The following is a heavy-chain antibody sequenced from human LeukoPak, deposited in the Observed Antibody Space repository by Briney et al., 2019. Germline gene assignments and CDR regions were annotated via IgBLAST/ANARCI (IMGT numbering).Heavy chain of an antibody. D-gene: IGHD3-3*01. CDR2: INHSGST. CDR1: GGSFSGYY. CDR3: ASLYYDFWSGSPGYYYGMDV. Sequence: SETLSLTCAVYGGSFSGYYWSWIRQPPGKGLEWIGEINHSGSTNYNPSLKSRVTISVDTSKNQFSLKLSSVTAADTAVYYCASLYYDFWSGSPGYYYGMDVWGQGTTVTVSS. V-gene: IGHV4-34*01. J-gene: IGHJ6*02.